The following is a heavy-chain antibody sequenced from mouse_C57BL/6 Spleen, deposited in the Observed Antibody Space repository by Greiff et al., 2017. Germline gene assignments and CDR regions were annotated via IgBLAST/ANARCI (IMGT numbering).Heavy chain of an antibody. D-gene: IGHD2-5*01. CDR2: IYPSDSET. V-gene: IGHV1-52*01. J-gene: IGHJ3*01. Sequence: QVQLQQPGAELVRPGSSVKLSCKASGYTFTSYWMHWVKQRPIQGLEWIGNIYPSDSETHYNQKFKDKATLTVDKSSSTAYMQLSSLTSEDSAVYYCARGDSNYGFAYWGQGTLVTVSA. CDR3: ARGDSNYGFAY. CDR1: GYTFTSYW.